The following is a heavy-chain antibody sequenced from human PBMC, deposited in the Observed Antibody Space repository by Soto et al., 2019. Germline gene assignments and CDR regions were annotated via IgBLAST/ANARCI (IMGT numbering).Heavy chain of an antibody. D-gene: IGHD3-22*01. J-gene: IGHJ3*02. CDR3: AKELYYDSSRYYLRCAFDI. Sequence: GGFLRLSCAASGFTFSSYAMSWVRQAPGKGLGWVSAISGSGGSTYYADSVKGRFTISRDNSKNTLYLQMNSLRAEDTAVYYCAKELYYDSSRYYLRCAFDIWGQGTMVTVSS. CDR1: GFTFSSYA. V-gene: IGHV3-23*01. CDR2: ISGSGGST.